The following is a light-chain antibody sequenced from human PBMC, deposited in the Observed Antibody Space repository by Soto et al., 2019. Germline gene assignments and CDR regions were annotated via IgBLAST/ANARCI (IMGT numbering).Light chain of an antibody. CDR1: KLGGRF. V-gene: IGLV3-1*01. CDR3: QAWDISTAV. Sequence: SYELTQPPSVSVSPGQTASITCSGDKLGGRFVCWYQQKPGQSPVLVMYEDTKRPSGIPERFSGSNSGNTAILTISGTLAMDEADYYCQAWDISTAVFGTGTKLTVL. CDR2: EDT. J-gene: IGLJ1*01.